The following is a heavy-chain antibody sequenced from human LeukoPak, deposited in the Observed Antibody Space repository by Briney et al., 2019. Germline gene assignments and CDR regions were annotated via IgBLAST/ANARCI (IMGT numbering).Heavy chain of an antibody. CDR3: ARAHRASSSRYYYYMDV. J-gene: IGHJ6*03. Sequence: PSETLSLTCAVYGGSFSGYYWSWIRQPPGKGLEWIGEINHSGSTNYNPSLKSRVTISVDTSKNQFFLKLSSVTAADTAVYYCARAHRASSSRYYYYMDVWGKGTTVTVSS. CDR1: GGSFSGYY. V-gene: IGHV4-34*01. CDR2: INHSGST. D-gene: IGHD6-6*01.